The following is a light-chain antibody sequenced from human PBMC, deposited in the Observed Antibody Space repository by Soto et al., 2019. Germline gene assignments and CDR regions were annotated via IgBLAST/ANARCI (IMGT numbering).Light chain of an antibody. CDR3: QQFKSYVS. V-gene: IGKV1-9*01. CDR2: GAT. J-gene: IGKJ5*01. Sequence: IQLTQSPSSLSASVGERVTITCRASQGISSFLAWYQQEPGKAPKLLISGATTLQSGVPSRFSGSGSGTNFTLTFSSLQPEDFATYYCQQFKSYVSFGQGTRLEIK. CDR1: QGISSF.